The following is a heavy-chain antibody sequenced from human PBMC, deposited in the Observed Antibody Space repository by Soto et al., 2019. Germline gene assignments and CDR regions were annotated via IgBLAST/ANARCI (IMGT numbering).Heavy chain of an antibody. CDR2: IIPILGIA. J-gene: IGHJ6*03. CDR1: GGTFSSYT. V-gene: IGHV1-69*02. Sequence: SVKVSCKASGGTFSSYTISWVRQAPGQGLEWMGRIIPILGIANYAQKFQGRVTITADKSTGTAYMELSSLRSEDTAVYYCARGYDSIGYYYYMDVWGKGTTVTVSS. CDR3: ARGYDSIGYYYYMDV. D-gene: IGHD5-12*01.